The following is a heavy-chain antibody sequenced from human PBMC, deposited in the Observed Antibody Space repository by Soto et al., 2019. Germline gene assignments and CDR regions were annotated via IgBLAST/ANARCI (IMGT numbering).Heavy chain of an antibody. V-gene: IGHV5-51*01. J-gene: IGHJ1*01. CDR2: IYPGDSDT. Sequence: PGESLKISCKGSGYSFTSYWIGWVRQMPGKGLEWMGIIYPGDSDTRYSPSFQGQVTISADKSISTAYLQWSSLKASDTAMYYCERNVDTGNYHDSSGYYPGYFQHWGQGILVTVS. CDR3: ERNVDTGNYHDSSGYYPGYFQH. CDR1: GYSFTSYW. D-gene: IGHD3-22*01.